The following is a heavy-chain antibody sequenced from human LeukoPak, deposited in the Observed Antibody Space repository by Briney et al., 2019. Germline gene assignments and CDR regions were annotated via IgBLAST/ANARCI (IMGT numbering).Heavy chain of an antibody. Sequence: GGSLRLSCAASGFTFSSYEMNWVRQAPGKGLXXXXYISSSGTTIYYADSVKGRFTISRDDAKNSLYLQMNSLRAEDTAVYYCARVGVVVAATGNLWFDPWGQGTLVTVSS. D-gene: IGHD2-15*01. CDR3: ARVGVVVAATGNLWFDP. CDR1: GFTFSSYE. J-gene: IGHJ5*02. CDR2: ISSSGTTI. V-gene: IGHV3-48*03.